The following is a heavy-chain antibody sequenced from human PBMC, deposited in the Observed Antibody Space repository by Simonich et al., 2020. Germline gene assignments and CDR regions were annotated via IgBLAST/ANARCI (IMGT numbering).Heavy chain of an antibody. D-gene: IGHD6-13*01. V-gene: IGHV3-21*01. J-gene: IGHJ4*02. CDR1: GFTFSSYS. CDR2: NNGSSSYI. Sequence: EVQLVESGGGLVKPGGSLRLSCAASGFTFSSYSMNWVRQAPVKGLGWVSSNNGSSSYIYYADSVKGRFTISRDNAKNSLYLQMNSLRAEDTAVYYCARARGDSSSWYFDYWGQGTLVTVSS. CDR3: ARARGDSSSWYFDY.